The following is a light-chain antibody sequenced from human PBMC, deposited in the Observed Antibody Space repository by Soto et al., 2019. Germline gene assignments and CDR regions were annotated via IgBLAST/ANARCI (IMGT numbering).Light chain of an antibody. CDR3: QQYGSSPWT. V-gene: IGKV3-20*01. Sequence: EIVLTCSPCTVSLSTGERATXSCRASQSVSSSYLAWYQQKPGQANRLIIYGASSRATGITDRLSGSGSGTDFTLTISRLEPEDFAVYYCQQYGSSPWTFGQGTKL. CDR1: QSVSSSY. J-gene: IGKJ1*01. CDR2: GAS.